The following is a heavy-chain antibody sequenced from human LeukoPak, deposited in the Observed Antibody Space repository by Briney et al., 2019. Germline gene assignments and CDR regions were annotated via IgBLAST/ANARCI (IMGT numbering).Heavy chain of an antibody. CDR2: ISNDLTTI. Sequence: PGGSLRLSCGASGFTFSSYSMNWVRRAPGKGLEWISYISNDLTTIHYAASVKGRFTISRDNARNSLYLQMDSLRAEDTAVYFCARARGGRTYSETGGYPVFDNWGQGTLVTVSS. CDR3: ARARGGRTYSETGGYPVFDN. J-gene: IGHJ4*02. V-gene: IGHV3-48*04. D-gene: IGHD2-8*02. CDR1: GFTFSSYS.